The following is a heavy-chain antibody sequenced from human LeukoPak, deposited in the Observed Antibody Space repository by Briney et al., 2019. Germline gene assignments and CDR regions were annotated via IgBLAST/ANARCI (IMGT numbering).Heavy chain of an antibody. V-gene: IGHV1-2*02. CDR1: GYTFTGYY. J-gene: IGHJ4*02. CDR3: ARVLNDSSGYNYPY. Sequence: ASVKVSCKASGYTFTGYYMHWVRQAPGEGLEWMGWISPNSGGTNYEQKFQGRVTMTRDTSISTAYMELSRLRSDDTAVYYCARVLNDSSGYNYPYWGKGTLVTVSS. D-gene: IGHD3-22*01. CDR2: ISPNSGGT.